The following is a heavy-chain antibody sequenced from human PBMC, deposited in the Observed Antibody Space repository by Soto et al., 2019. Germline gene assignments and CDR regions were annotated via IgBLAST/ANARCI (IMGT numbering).Heavy chain of an antibody. CDR3: ARVGGAPLGAFDI. D-gene: IGHD1-26*01. Sequence: QVQLQESGPGLVKPSETLSLTCTVSGGSITSYYWSWIRQPPGKGLEWIGYIFYSGSTNYNPSLTSRATLAVDTSGNQLSLKLTSVNAADTAVYYCARVGGAPLGAFDIWGQGTMVTVSS. CDR1: GGSITSYY. V-gene: IGHV4-59*01. CDR2: IFYSGST. J-gene: IGHJ3*02.